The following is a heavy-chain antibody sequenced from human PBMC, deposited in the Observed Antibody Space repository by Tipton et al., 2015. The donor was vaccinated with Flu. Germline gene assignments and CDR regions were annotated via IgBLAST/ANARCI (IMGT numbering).Heavy chain of an antibody. CDR3: ARAPDSIVGATVFDY. CDR2: IYYSGST. V-gene: IGHV4-59*01. CDR1: GGSISSYY. D-gene: IGHD1-26*01. Sequence: LVQPSETLSLTCTVSGGSISSYYWSWIRQPPGKGLEWIGYIYYSGSTNYNPSLKSRVTISVDTSKNQLSLKLSSVTAADTAVYYCARAPDSIVGATVFDYWGQGTLVTVSS. J-gene: IGHJ4*02.